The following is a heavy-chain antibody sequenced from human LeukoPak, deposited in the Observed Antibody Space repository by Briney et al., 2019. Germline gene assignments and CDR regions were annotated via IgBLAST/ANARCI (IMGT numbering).Heavy chain of an antibody. CDR3: VKDQGYCSSASCYFGAFDI. CDR2: IHFDGSQQ. D-gene: IGHD2-2*01. J-gene: IGHJ3*02. V-gene: IGHV3-30*02. Sequence: TGGSLRDSCTASGFSFSNYGIHWVRQAPGRGLEWVAFIHFDGSQQYYVASVKGRFTVSRDNPKNTVYLQMNSLRAEDTALYYCVKDQGYCSSASCYFGAFDIWGPGTMVTVSS. CDR1: GFSFSNYG.